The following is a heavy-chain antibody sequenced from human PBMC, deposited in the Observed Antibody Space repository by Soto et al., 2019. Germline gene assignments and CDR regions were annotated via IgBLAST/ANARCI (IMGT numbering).Heavy chain of an antibody. CDR1: GAPITSGAYS. CDR3: ARDMSGCSSSDCYLSGWFDP. V-gene: IGHV4-30-2*01. CDR2: IYQSGST. D-gene: IGHD2-21*02. Sequence: QLQLRESGSGLVKPSQTLSLTCTVSGAPITSGAYSWSWIRQPPGKGLEWIGFIYQSGSTHYNPSLKSRVTISVDRSKNHFSLQLNSLTAAATAVYYCARDMSGCSSSDCYLSGWFDPWGQGTLVTVSS. J-gene: IGHJ5*02.